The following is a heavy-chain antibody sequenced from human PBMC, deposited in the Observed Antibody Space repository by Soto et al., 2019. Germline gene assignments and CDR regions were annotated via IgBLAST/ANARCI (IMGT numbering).Heavy chain of an antibody. Sequence: QAQLEQSGAEVKKPGASVKVSCKSSGYTFSTSGISWVRQAPGQGLEWMGWISTYNGDANYAQRLQGRVTMTTDTSTSTTVMELRSLRSDDAAVYYCAREGPRPYYYYGMDVWGQGTTVTVSS. V-gene: IGHV1-18*01. D-gene: IGHD6-6*01. CDR3: AREGPRPYYYYGMDV. J-gene: IGHJ6*02. CDR2: ISTYNGDA. CDR1: GYTFSTSG.